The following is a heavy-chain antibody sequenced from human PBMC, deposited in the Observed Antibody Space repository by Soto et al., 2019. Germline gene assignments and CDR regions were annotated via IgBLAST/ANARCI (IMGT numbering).Heavy chain of an antibody. V-gene: IGHV4-34*01. CDR2: INHSGSA. CDR1: GGSFIGYY. D-gene: IGHD3-22*01. J-gene: IGHJ4*02. CDR3: AASGSSGQASPRLDY. Sequence: SETLSLTCAVYGGSFIGYYWSWILQPPGKGLEWIEEINHSGSANYNPSLKSRVTISVDTSKNQFSLKLSSVTAADTAVYYCAASGSSGQASPRLDYWGQGTLVTVS.